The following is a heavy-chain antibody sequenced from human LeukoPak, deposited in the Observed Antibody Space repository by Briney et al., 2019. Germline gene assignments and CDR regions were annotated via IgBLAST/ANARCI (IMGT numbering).Heavy chain of an antibody. D-gene: IGHD6-19*01. Sequence: SVKVSCKASVGTFSSYAISWVRQAPGQGLEWMGGIIPIFGTANYTQKFQGRVTITADESTSTAYMELSSLRSEDTAVYYCARDRAVAGPVDAFDIWGQGTMVTVSS. J-gene: IGHJ3*02. CDR3: ARDRAVAGPVDAFDI. CDR2: IIPIFGTA. V-gene: IGHV1-69*13. CDR1: VGTFSSYA.